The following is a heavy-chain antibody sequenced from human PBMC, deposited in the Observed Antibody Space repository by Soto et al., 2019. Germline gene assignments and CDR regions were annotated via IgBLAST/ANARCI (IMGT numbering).Heavy chain of an antibody. CDR3: VARWGELPSFVDY. J-gene: IGHJ4*02. CDR2: ISGSGGST. V-gene: IGHV3-23*01. D-gene: IGHD1-26*01. CDR1: GFTFSSYA. Sequence: EVQLLESGGGLVQPGGSLRLSCAASGFTFSSYAMSWVRQAPGKGLEWVSAISGSGGSTYYADSVKGRFTISRDNSKNTLYLQMNSLRAEDTAVYYCVARWGELPSFVDYWGQGTLVTVSS.